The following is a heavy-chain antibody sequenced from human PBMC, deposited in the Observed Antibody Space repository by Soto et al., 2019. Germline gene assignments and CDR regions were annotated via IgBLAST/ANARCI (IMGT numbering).Heavy chain of an antibody. Sequence: GGSLRLSCAASGFTFSHSAMNWVRQAPGKGLEWVSSISSSATTIYYADSVKGRFTISRDNAKNSLYLQMNSLRVEDTAVYYCARVYCSTTTCYGVDHWGQGTLVTVSS. CDR3: ARVYCSTTTCYGVDH. D-gene: IGHD2-2*01. J-gene: IGHJ4*02. V-gene: IGHV3-48*03. CDR2: ISSSATTI. CDR1: GFTFSHSA.